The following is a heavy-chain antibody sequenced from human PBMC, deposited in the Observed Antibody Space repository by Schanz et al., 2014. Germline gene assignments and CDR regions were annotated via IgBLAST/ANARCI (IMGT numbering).Heavy chain of an antibody. CDR3: ARDRGRGDLPGDI. J-gene: IGHJ3*02. V-gene: IGHV4-31*03. CDR1: GGSVSSGGDY. D-gene: IGHD4-17*01. Sequence: QVQLQESGPGLVKPSQTLSLTRTVSGGSVSSGGDYWSWIRQHPGKGLEWIGFISYSGSTYYNPSLKSRVTISVDTSKNQFSLNLSSATAADTAVYYCARDRGRGDLPGDIWGQGTMVTVSS. CDR2: ISYSGST.